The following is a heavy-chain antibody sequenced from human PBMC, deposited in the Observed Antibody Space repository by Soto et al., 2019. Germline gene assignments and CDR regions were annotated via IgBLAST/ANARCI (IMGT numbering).Heavy chain of an antibody. CDR2: ITAYNGNT. Sequence: QVQVVQSGAEVKEPGASVTVSCKASGYIFSSYGITWVRQAPGQGLEWMGWITAYNGNTNYAQKLQGRVTMTTDTSTSTAYMELRSLTTDDTAVYYCARGGVGSSSAWFDPWGQGTLVTVSS. CDR3: ARGGVGSSSAWFDP. J-gene: IGHJ5*02. CDR1: GYIFSSYG. V-gene: IGHV1-18*01. D-gene: IGHD1-26*01.